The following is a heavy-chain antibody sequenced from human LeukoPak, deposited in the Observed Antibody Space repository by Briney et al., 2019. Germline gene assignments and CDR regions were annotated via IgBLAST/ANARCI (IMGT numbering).Heavy chain of an antibody. CDR3: ARGLGPYYYDGIDY. J-gene: IGHJ4*02. CDR2: MNPNSGNT. Sequence: GASVKVSCKASGYTFTSYDINWVRQATGQGLEWMGWMNPNSGNTGYAQKFQGRVTMTRNTSISTAYMELSSLRSEDTAVYYCARGLGPYYYDGIDYWGQGTLVTVSS. V-gene: IGHV1-8*01. D-gene: IGHD3-22*01. CDR1: GYTFTSYD.